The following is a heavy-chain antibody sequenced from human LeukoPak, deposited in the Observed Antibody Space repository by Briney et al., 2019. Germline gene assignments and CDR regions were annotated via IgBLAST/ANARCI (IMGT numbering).Heavy chain of an antibody. J-gene: IGHJ4*02. CDR2: MNPNSGNT. V-gene: IGHV1-8*01. CDR3: ARGREMATDY. D-gene: IGHD5-24*01. Sequence: VASVTVSCTASGYTFTIYDINWVRQAPGQGLEWMGWMNPNSGNTGYAQKFQGRVTMTRNTSISTAYMELSSLRSEDTAVYYCARGREMATDYWGQGTLVTVSS. CDR1: GYTFTIYD.